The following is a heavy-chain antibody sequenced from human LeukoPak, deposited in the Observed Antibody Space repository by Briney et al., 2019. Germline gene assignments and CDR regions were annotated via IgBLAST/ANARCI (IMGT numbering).Heavy chain of an antibody. CDR3: ARTMVRGVMDWFDP. D-gene: IGHD3-10*01. Sequence: PSETLSLTCTASGGSISSYYWSWIRQPAGKGLEWIGRIYTSGSTNYNPSLKSRVTISVDTSKNQFSLKLSSVTAADTAVYYCARTMVRGVMDWFDPWGQGTLVTVSS. J-gene: IGHJ5*02. V-gene: IGHV4-4*07. CDR1: GGSISSYY. CDR2: IYTSGST.